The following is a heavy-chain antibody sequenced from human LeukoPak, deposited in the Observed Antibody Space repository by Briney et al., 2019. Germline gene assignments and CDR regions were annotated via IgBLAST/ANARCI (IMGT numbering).Heavy chain of an antibody. CDR1: GGTFSSYA. D-gene: IGHD3-22*01. CDR3: ARSYITMIGGLDY. CDR2: INPNSGGT. Sequence: GASVKVSCRASGGTFSSYAISWVRQAPGQGLEWMGWINPNSGGTNYAQKFQGRVTMTRDTSISTAYMELSRLRSDDTAVYYCARSYITMIGGLDYWGQGTLVTVSS. V-gene: IGHV1-2*02. J-gene: IGHJ4*02.